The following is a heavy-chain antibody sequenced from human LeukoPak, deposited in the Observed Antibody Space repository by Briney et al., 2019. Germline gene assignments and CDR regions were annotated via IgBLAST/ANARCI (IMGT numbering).Heavy chain of an antibody. J-gene: IGHJ5*02. Sequence: GGSLRLSCAASGFTFSSYAIHWVRQAPGKGLEWVAIISYDGSSKYYADSVKGRFTISRDNPMNTLYLQMNSLRAEDTAIYYCARDYGENWFDPWGQGTLVTVSS. CDR1: GFTFSSYA. CDR2: ISYDGSSK. CDR3: ARDYGENWFDP. D-gene: IGHD3-10*01. V-gene: IGHV3-30-3*01.